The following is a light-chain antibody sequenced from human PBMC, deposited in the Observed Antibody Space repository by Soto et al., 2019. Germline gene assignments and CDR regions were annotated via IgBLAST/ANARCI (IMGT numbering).Light chain of an antibody. J-gene: IGKJ1*01. CDR3: HQYNSYWT. CDR2: DAS. Sequence: IQMTQSPSTLSASVGDRVTITCRANQSVSTWLAWFQQKPGKAPNLLIYDASTFEGGIPSRFSGSGSRTEFTPTISSLQADDFAAYYCHQYNSYWTFGQGTKVEIK. CDR1: QSVSTW. V-gene: IGKV1-5*01.